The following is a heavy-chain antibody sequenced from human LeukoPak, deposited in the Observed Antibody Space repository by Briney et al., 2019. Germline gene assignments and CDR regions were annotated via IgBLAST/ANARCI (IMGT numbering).Heavy chain of an antibody. V-gene: IGHV3-23*01. CDR3: AKDVRSWYYYDY. CDR2: ISGTGDTT. Sequence: GGSLRLSCAASGFTFSSHAMSWVRQAPGKGLEWVSGISGTGDTTYYADSVKGRFTISRDNSKNTLYVQMNSLRAEDTAVYFCAKDVRSWYYYDYWGQGTLVTVSS. CDR1: GFTFSSHA. J-gene: IGHJ4*02. D-gene: IGHD6-13*01.